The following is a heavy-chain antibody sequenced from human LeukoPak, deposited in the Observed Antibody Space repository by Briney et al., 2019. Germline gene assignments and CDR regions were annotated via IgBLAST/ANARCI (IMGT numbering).Heavy chain of an antibody. CDR3: ARGSSGYCSAASCFRPEDAFGI. CDR2: LSASGTT. V-gene: IGHV4-4*07. J-gene: IGHJ3*02. Sequence: SETLSLTCSVSGGSIRNYFWGWLRQPAGKGLEGVGRLSASGTTNYNPSLRSRVTIAVDTSNNQLSLRVSSVTAADTAVYYCARGSSGYCSAASCFRPEDAFGIWGQGTVVTVSS. CDR1: GGSIRNYF. D-gene: IGHD2-15*01.